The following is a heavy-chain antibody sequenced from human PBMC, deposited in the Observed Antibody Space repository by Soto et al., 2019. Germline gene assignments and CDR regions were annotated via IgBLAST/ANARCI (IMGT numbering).Heavy chain of an antibody. Sequence: EVQLLESGGGLIQPGGSLRLSCAASRFTFGNYAMSWVRQAPGKGLEWVSSIGATGATTYYADSVKGRFTISRDNSKNTLYLQMNSLRAEDTAVYYCAKVVVAVTGFDNWGQGTLVTVSS. V-gene: IGHV3-23*01. CDR3: AKVVVAVTGFDN. J-gene: IGHJ4*02. D-gene: IGHD4-17*01. CDR2: IGATGATT. CDR1: RFTFGNYA.